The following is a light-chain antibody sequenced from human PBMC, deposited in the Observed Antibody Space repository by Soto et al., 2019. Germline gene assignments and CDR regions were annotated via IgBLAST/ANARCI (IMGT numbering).Light chain of an antibody. V-gene: IGLV3-27*01. CDR3: YSAADNNPKV. CDR2: KDS. J-gene: IGLJ2*01. Sequence: SYELTQPSSVSVSPGQTARITCSGDVLAKKYARWFQQKPGQAPVLVIYKDSERPSGIPERFSGSSSGTTVTLTISGAQVEDEADYYCYSAADNNPKVFGGGTQLTVL. CDR1: VLAKKY.